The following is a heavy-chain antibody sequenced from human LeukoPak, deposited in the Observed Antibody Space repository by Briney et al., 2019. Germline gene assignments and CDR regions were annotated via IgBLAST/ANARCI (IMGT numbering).Heavy chain of an antibody. CDR1: GFTFSSYA. D-gene: IGHD4-17*01. V-gene: IGHV3-23*01. CDR2: ISGSGGST. Sequence: GGSLRLSCAASGFTFSSYAMSWVRQAPGKGLEWVSAISGSGGSTYYADSVKGRFTISRDNSKNTLYLQMNSLRAEDTAVYYCARWGINGEYEIWGQGILVTVSS. CDR3: ARWGINGEYEI. J-gene: IGHJ4*02.